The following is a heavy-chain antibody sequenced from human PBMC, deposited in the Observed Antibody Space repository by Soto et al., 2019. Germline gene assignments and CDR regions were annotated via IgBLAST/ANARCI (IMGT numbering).Heavy chain of an antibody. CDR3: AKEGRTYYDFWSGYSGPLYGMDV. CDR2: ISYDGSNK. Sequence: QVQLVESGGGVVQPGRSLRLSCAASGFTFSSYGMHWVRQAPGKGLEWVAVISYDGSNKYYADSVKGRFTISRDNSKNTLYLQMNSLRAEDTAVYYCAKEGRTYYDFWSGYSGPLYGMDVWGQGTTVTVFS. J-gene: IGHJ6*02. V-gene: IGHV3-30*18. CDR1: GFTFSSYG. D-gene: IGHD3-3*01.